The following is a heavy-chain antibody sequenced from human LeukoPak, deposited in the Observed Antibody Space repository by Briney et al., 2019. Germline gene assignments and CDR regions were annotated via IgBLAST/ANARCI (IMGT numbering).Heavy chain of an antibody. V-gene: IGHV3-66*01. CDR2: ISSGGST. Sequence: PGGSLRLSCAASGFTASSNYMSWVRQAPGKGLEWGSVISSGGSTYYADSVKGRFTISRDNSKNTLYLQMNSLRAEDTAVYYCARGPLLLWFGEFDYWGQGTLVTVSS. J-gene: IGHJ4*02. CDR1: GFTASSNY. CDR3: ARGPLLLWFGEFDY. D-gene: IGHD3-10*01.